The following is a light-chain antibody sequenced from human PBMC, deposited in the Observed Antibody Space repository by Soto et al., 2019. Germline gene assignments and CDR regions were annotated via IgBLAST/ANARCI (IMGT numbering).Light chain of an antibody. V-gene: IGLV2-14*01. CDR2: EVS. CDR3: SSYRSSSPPYV. Sequence: QSFLTQPASVSGSPGQSITIACAGTSSDVGGFNYVSWFQQHPGKAPKLMIYEVSNRPSGVSNRFSGSKSGNTASLTISGLQAEDEADYYCSSYRSSSPPYVFGTGTKVTVL. CDR1: SSDVGGFNY. J-gene: IGLJ1*01.